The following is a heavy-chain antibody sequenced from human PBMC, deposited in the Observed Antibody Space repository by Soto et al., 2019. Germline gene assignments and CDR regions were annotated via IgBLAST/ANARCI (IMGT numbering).Heavy chain of an antibody. D-gene: IGHD3-9*01. CDR1: GGSISSYY. J-gene: IGHJ5*02. CDR3: ARESTYYDILTGYEYNWFDP. V-gene: IGHV4-59*01. CDR2: IYYSGST. Sequence: SETLSLTCTVSGGSISSYYWSWIRQPPGKGLEWIGYIYYSGSTNYNPSLKSRVTISVDTSKNQFSLKLSSVTAADTAVYYCARESTYYDILTGYEYNWFDPWGQGTLVTVSS.